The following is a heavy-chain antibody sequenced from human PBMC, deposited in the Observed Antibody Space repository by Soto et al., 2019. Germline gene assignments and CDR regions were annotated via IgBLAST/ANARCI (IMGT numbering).Heavy chain of an antibody. CDR1: GFSLSTSGVS. Sequence: SGPTLVNPTQTLTLTCTFSGFSLSTSGVSVGWIRQPPGKALEWLALIYWDNDKYYSPSLKSRLIIAKDTSTNQAVLTMTNMDAVDTATYYCARVRGSGSGTAGYGGFDIWGEGTMVTV. V-gene: IGHV2-5*02. CDR3: ARVRGSGSGTAGYGGFDI. D-gene: IGHD1-26*01. J-gene: IGHJ3*02. CDR2: IYWDNDK.